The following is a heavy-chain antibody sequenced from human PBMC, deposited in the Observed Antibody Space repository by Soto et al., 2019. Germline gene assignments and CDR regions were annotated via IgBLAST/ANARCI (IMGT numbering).Heavy chain of an antibody. J-gene: IGHJ6*02. CDR2: ISSSSSTI. CDR1: GFTFSSYS. D-gene: IGHD2-21*01. V-gene: IGHV3-48*02. Sequence: GGSLRLSCAASGFTFSSYSMNWVRQAPGKGLEWVSYISSSSSTIYYADSVKGRFTISRDNAKNSLYLQMNSLRDEDTAVYYCARDLCGGEFYSLYYYYYGMDVWGPGTTVTVSS. CDR3: ARDLCGGEFYSLYYYYYGMDV.